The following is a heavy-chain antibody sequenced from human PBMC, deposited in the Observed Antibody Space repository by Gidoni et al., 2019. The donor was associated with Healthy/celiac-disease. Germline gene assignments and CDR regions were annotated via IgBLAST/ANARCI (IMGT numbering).Heavy chain of an antibody. CDR2: IYPGDSDT. J-gene: IGHJ3*02. CDR1: GYSFTSYW. CDR3: ERSLAYPWSAVDI. Sequence: EVQLVQSGAEVKKPGDSLKIPCTGFGYSFTSYWIGRVRQMPGKGLEWMGIIYPGDSDTRYSTSFQGQVTISADKSISTAYLQWSSLKASDTARYDCERSLAYPWSAVDIWGQGTMVTVSS. V-gene: IGHV5-51*01. D-gene: IGHD1-1*01.